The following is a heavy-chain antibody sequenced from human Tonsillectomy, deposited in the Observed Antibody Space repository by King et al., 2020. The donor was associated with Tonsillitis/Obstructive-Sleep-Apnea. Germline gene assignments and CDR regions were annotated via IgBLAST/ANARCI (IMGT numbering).Heavy chain of an antibody. CDR1: GFTFSNYA. V-gene: IGHV3-30*04. Sequence: VQLVESGGGVVQPGRSLRLSCAASGFTFSNYAMHWVRQAPGKGREWVADLSFDRSYKYYADSVKGRFTVSGDNSKNTLYLQMNSLGAEDTAVYYCASQPPGTDNRHYGLDVWGQGTTVTVSS. D-gene: IGHD2/OR15-2a*01. CDR2: LSFDRSYK. CDR3: ASQPPGTDNRHYGLDV. J-gene: IGHJ6*02.